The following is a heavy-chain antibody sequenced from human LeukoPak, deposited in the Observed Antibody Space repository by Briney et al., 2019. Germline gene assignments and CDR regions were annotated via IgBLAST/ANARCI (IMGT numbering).Heavy chain of an antibody. V-gene: IGHV3-74*01. J-gene: IGHJ4*02. D-gene: IGHD6-19*01. CDR2: INPDGSRT. CDR3: AKDGRPYSSGWALDY. CDR1: GSTFSHYW. Sequence: PGGPLRLSCAASGSTFSHYWIHWVRQAPGKGLVWVSRINPDGSRTDYADSVAGRFTISRDNAKNTLYLQMNSLRADDTAVYYCAKDGRPYSSGWALDYWGQGTLVTVSS.